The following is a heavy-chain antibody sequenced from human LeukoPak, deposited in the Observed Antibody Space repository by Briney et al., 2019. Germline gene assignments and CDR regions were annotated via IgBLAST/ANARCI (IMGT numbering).Heavy chain of an antibody. D-gene: IGHD2-2*01. CDR1: GFTFSSYW. V-gene: IGHV3-7*01. Sequence: GGSLRLSCAASGFTFSSYWMSWVRQAPGRGLEWVANIKQDGSEKYYVDSVKGRFTISRDNAKNSPYLQMNSLRAEDTAVYYCARDDCSSISCYHNWFDPWGQGTLVTVSS. CDR3: ARDDCSSISCYHNWFDP. J-gene: IGHJ5*02. CDR2: IKQDGSEK.